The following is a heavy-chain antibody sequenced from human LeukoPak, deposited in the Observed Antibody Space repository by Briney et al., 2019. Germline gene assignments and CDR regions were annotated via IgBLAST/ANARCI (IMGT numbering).Heavy chain of an antibody. CDR3: AIAYCGGDCYAGRGYNAFDI. V-gene: IGHV1-46*01. CDR2: INPSGGST. D-gene: IGHD2-21*02. Sequence: ASVKVSCKASGYTFTSYYMHWVRPAPGQGLERMGIINPSGGSTRYAQKFQGRVTLTRDMSPHTVYMALSRLRSEDTAVYYCAIAYCGGDCYAGRGYNAFDIWGQGTMVTVSS. CDR1: GYTFTSYY. J-gene: IGHJ3*02.